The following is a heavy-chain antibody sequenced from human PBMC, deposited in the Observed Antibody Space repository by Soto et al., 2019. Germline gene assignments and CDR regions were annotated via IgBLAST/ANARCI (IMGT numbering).Heavy chain of an antibody. CDR2: ISSGSDYI. V-gene: IGHV3-21*01. CDR3: ARSPVGDAFNV. CDR1: GFTFSSYS. J-gene: IGHJ3*01. Sequence: EVQLVESGGGLVKPGGSLRLSCAASGFTFSSYSMNWVRQAPGKGLEWVSSISSGSDYIFYADSVKCRFTISRDNAKNSLFLQMNSLTAEDTAVYSCARSPVGDAFNVWGQGTVVTVSS.